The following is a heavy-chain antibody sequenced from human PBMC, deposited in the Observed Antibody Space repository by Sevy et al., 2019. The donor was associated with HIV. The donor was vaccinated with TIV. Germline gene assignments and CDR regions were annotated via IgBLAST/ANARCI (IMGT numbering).Heavy chain of an antibody. D-gene: IGHD5-12*01. CDR3: AKDQEEWLLPAYYFDY. CDR2: ISYDGSNK. J-gene: IGHJ4*02. Sequence: GGSLRLSCAASGFTFSSYGMHWVRQAPGKGLEWVAVISYDGSNKYYADSVKGRFTISRDNSKNKLYLQMNSLRAEDTAVYYCAKDQEEWLLPAYYFDYWGQGTLVTVSS. CDR1: GFTFSSYG. V-gene: IGHV3-30*18.